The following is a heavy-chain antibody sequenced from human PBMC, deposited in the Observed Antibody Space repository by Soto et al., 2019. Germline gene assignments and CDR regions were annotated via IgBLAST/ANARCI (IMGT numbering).Heavy chain of an antibody. J-gene: IGHJ3*02. CDR1: GYTFTSYD. CDR3: VRFWLRVEGFGTDRAFDI. CDR2: MNPNSGNT. V-gene: IGHV1-8*01. Sequence: ASVKVSCKASGYTFTSYDINWVRQATGQGLEWMGWMNPNSGNTGYAQKFQGRITMTRNTSISTAYMELSSLRSEDTAVYYCVRFWLRVEGFGTDRAFDIWGQGTMVTVSS. D-gene: IGHD3-10*01.